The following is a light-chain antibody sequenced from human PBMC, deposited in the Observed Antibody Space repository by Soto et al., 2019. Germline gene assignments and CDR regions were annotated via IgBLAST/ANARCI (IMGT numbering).Light chain of an antibody. Sequence: QSALTQPASVSGSPGQSITISCTGTSSDVGGYNYVSWYRQYPGKAPKLMIYDVTNRPSGVSSRFSASKSGNTASLTTSGLQAEDEADYYCTSYTSTSTLYVFGSGTKLTVL. CDR3: TSYTSTSTLYV. J-gene: IGLJ1*01. V-gene: IGLV2-14*01. CDR2: DVT. CDR1: SSDVGGYNY.